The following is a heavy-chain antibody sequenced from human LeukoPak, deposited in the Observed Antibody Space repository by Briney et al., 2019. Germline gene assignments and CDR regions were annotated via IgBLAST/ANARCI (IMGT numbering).Heavy chain of an antibody. CDR2: VSDSGGTT. Sequence: PGGSLRLSCAASGFSFNSFAMTWVRQAPGKGQEWVSGVSDSGGTTYYADSVKGRFTISRDNSKNTLYLQMNSLRAEDTAVYYCAKSKAAVGGVFDIWGQGTMVTVSS. J-gene: IGHJ3*02. D-gene: IGHD6-13*01. CDR1: GFSFNSFA. CDR3: AKSKAAVGGVFDI. V-gene: IGHV3-23*01.